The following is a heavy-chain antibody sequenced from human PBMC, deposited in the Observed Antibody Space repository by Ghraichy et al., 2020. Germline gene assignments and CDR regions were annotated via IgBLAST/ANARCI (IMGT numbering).Heavy chain of an antibody. CDR3: ARREVVEMDAFDI. Sequence: SETLSLTCTVSGGSISSYYWSWIRQPPGKGLEWIGYIYYSGSTNYNPSLKSRVTISVDTSKNQFSLKLSSVTAADTAVYYCARREVVEMDAFDIWGQWTMVTVSS. CDR1: GGSISSYY. D-gene: IGHD5-24*01. J-gene: IGHJ3*02. V-gene: IGHV4-59*01. CDR2: IYYSGST.